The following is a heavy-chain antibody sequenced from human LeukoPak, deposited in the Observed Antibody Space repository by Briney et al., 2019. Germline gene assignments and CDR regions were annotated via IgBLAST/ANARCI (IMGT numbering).Heavy chain of an antibody. CDR3: AKDPHTRPLHY. V-gene: IGHV3-23*01. CDR1: GFTFSSYG. Sequence: WGTLRLSSAASGFTFSSYGMIWVRQAPGKGLKWVSAISGSSGSTDYADSVKVRFTISRDNSKNTMYLQMNSLRAEDTPVYYCAKDPHTRPLHYWRLETLLTVCS. J-gene: IGHJ4*02. D-gene: IGHD2-2*01. CDR2: ISGSSGST.